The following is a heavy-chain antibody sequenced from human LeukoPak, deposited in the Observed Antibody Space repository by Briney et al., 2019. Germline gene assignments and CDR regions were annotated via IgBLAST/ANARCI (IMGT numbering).Heavy chain of an antibody. CDR1: GYTFTGYY. Sequence: ASVKVSCKASGYTFTGYYMHWVRQAPGQGLEWMGWINPNSGGTNYAQKFQGRVTMTRDTSISTAYMELSSLRSEDTAVYYCARELEYCSGGSCYLWFDPWGQGTLVTVSS. CDR3: ARELEYCSGGSCYLWFDP. CDR2: INPNSGGT. V-gene: IGHV1-2*02. D-gene: IGHD2-15*01. J-gene: IGHJ5*02.